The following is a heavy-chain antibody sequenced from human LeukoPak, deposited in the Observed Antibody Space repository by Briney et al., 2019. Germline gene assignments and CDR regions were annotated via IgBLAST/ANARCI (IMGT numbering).Heavy chain of an antibody. J-gene: IGHJ4*02. CDR2: IFHSGST. CDR3: ARFSGYDYVWGSYREH. V-gene: IGHV4-4*02. Sequence: SETLSLTCSLSGGSISNDNWWSWVRQPPGKELEWIGEIFHSGSTNYNPSLKSRVTISVDTSKNQFSLKLSSVTAADTAVYYCARFSGYDYVWGSYREHWGQGTLVTVSS. D-gene: IGHD3-16*02. CDR1: GGSISNDNW.